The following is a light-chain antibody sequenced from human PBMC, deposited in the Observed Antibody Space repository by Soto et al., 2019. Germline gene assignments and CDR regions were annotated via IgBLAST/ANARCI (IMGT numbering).Light chain of an antibody. J-gene: IGLJ1*01. CDR1: SSDVGGYNY. Sequence: ALTQPASVSGSPGQSITISCTGTSSDVGGYNYVSWYQQHPGKAPKLMIYEVSNRPSGVSNRFSGSKSGNTASLTISGLQAEDEADYYCSSYTSRSTLDYVFGSGTKVTVL. CDR3: SSYTSRSTLDYV. V-gene: IGLV2-14*01. CDR2: EVS.